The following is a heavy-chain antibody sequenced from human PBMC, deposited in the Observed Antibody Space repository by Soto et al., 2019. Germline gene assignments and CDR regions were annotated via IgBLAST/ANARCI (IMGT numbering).Heavy chain of an antibody. V-gene: IGHV3-15*07. CDR2: IKSKTDGGTT. Sequence: ESGGGLVKPGGSLRLSCAASGFTFSNAWMNWVRQAPGKGLEWVGRIKSKTDGGTTDYAAPVKGRFTISRDDSKNTLYLQMNSLKTEDTAVYYCTTAERIAVAGTLSYWGQGTLVTVSS. D-gene: IGHD6-19*01. J-gene: IGHJ4*02. CDR1: GFTFSNAW. CDR3: TTAERIAVAGTLSY.